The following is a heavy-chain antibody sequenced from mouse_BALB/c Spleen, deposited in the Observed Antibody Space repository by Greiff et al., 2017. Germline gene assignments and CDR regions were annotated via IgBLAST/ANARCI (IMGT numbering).Heavy chain of an antibody. D-gene: IGHD2-4*01. V-gene: IGHV5-6-5*01. CDR1: GFTFSSYA. Sequence: EVKLMESGGGLVKPGGSLKLSCAASGFTFSSYAMSWVRQTPEKRLEWVASISSGGSTYYPDSVKGRFTISRDNARNILYLQMSSLRSEDTAMYYCARGGGIYYDYDYWGQGTTLTVSS. CDR3: ARGGGIYYDYDY. J-gene: IGHJ2*01. CDR2: ISSGGST.